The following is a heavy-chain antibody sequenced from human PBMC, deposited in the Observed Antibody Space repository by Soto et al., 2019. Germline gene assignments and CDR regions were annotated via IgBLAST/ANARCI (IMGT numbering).Heavy chain of an antibody. V-gene: IGHV1-69*01. CDR3: ARDYGSRYSSSSRAFDI. Sequence: QVQLVQSGAEVNKPVSSVKVSCKASGGTFSSYAISWVRQAPGQGLEWMGGIIPIFGTANYAQKFQGRVTITADESTSTAYMELSSLRSEDTAVYYCARDYGSRYSSSSRAFDIWRQGTMVTVSS. CDR2: IIPIFGTA. J-gene: IGHJ3*02. CDR1: GGTFSSYA. D-gene: IGHD6-6*01.